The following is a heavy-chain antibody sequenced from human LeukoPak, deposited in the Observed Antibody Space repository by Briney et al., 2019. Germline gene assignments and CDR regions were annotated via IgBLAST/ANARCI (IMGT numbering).Heavy chain of an antibody. V-gene: IGHV3-21*01. J-gene: IGHJ3*02. Sequence: GGSLRLSCSASRFTFSSYTMNWVRQAPGKGLEWVSSIDPSSTYIYYADSVKGRFTISRDNAQNSLYLQMNSLRAEDTAVYYCTRRQLDPYDAFDIWGQGTMVTVSS. CDR2: IDPSSTYI. CDR1: RFTFSSYT. D-gene: IGHD2-2*01. CDR3: TRRQLDPYDAFDI.